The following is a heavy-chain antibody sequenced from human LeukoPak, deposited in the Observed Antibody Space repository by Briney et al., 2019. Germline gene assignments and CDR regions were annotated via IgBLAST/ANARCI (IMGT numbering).Heavy chain of an antibody. CDR3: ARRGRNSSGWQDYL. Sequence: SETLSLTCTVSGGSISSYYWSWIRQPPGKGLEWIANIYHTGGTNYNPSLSSRVTISIDTAKNQFSLKLTSVTAADTAVYYCARRGRNSSGWQDYLWGQGTLVTVSS. CDR2: IYHTGGT. D-gene: IGHD6-25*01. CDR1: GGSISSYY. V-gene: IGHV4-59*01. J-gene: IGHJ4*02.